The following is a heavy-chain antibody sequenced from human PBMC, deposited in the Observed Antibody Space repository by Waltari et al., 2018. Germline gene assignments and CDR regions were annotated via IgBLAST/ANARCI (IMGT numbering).Heavy chain of an antibody. V-gene: IGHV3-23*03. CDR1: GFTFSSYA. J-gene: IGHJ4*02. Sequence: EVQLLESGGGLVQPGGSLRLSCAASGFTFSSYAMSWFRQAPGKGLEWVSGIDSGGRTYYADAVKGRFTISRDNSKNTLYLQMNSLRAEDTAVYYCAKSVGRQFSAYDYWGQGTLVTVSS. CDR3: AKSVGRQFSAYDY. CDR2: IDSGGRT. D-gene: IGHD1-1*01.